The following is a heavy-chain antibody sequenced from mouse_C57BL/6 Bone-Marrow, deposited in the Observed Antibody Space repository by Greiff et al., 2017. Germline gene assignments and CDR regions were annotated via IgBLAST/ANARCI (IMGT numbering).Heavy chain of an antibody. Sequence: QVQLQQSGAELVRPGTSVKVSCKASGYAFTNYLIEWVKQRPGQGLEWIGVINPGSGGTNYNEKFKGKATLTADKSSSTAYMQLSSLTSEDSAVYFCAREGSRDDWYFDVWGTGTTVTVSS. CDR1: GYAFTNYL. CDR2: INPGSGGT. D-gene: IGHD3-3*01. J-gene: IGHJ1*03. V-gene: IGHV1-54*01. CDR3: AREGSRDDWYFDV.